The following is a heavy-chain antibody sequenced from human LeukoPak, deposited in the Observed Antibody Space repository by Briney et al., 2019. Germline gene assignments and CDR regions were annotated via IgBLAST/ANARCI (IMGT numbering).Heavy chain of an antibody. Sequence: SETLSLTCTVSGGSIGRYYWSWIRQPAGKGLEWIGLIYTSGSTNYNPSLKSRVSMSINTSKNQFSLKLTSVTAADTAIYYCARMKGQGPRAAFDIWGQGTMVTVSS. CDR3: ARMKGQGPRAAFDI. J-gene: IGHJ3*02. V-gene: IGHV4-4*07. CDR2: IYTSGST. CDR1: GGSIGRYY.